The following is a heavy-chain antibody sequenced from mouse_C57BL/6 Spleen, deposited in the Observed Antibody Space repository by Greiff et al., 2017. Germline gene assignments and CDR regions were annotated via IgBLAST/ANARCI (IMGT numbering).Heavy chain of an antibody. V-gene: IGHV1-80*01. CDR3: ARDYGSSHWFAY. J-gene: IGHJ3*01. Sequence: QVQLKQSGAELVKPGASVKLSCKASGYAFRSYWMNWVKQRPGTGLEWLGQIYPGDGETNYNGKIKGKATLTADKASSTAYMQRSSLNTEDSAVEFGARDYGSSHWFAYWGQGTLVTVSA. D-gene: IGHD1-1*01. CDR1: GYAFRSYW. CDR2: IYPGDGET.